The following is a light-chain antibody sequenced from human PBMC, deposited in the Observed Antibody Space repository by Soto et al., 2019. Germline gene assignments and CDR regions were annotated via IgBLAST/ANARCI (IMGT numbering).Light chain of an antibody. CDR1: SSNIGSNT. V-gene: IGLV1-44*01. J-gene: IGLJ1*01. CDR3: AAWDDSLSGYV. CDR2: NNN. Sequence: QSVLTQPPSASGTPGQRVTISCSGSSSNIGSNTVNWYQQLPGTTPQLLIYNNNTRPSGVPDRFSCSKSGTSASLAIIGRQSADEDDYYCAAWDDSLSGYVFGTGTKLTVL.